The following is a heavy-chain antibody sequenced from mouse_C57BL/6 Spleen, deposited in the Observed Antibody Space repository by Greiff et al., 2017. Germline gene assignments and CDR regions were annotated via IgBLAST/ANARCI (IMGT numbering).Heavy chain of an antibody. D-gene: IGHD1-1*01. J-gene: IGHJ4*01. Sequence: EVNVVESGGGLVKPGGSLKLSCAASGFTFSDYGMHWVRQAPEKGLEWVAYISSGSSTIYYADTVKGRFTISRDNAKNTLFLQMTSLRSEDTAMYYCASITTVVATGAMDYWGQGTSVTVSS. CDR1: GFTFSDYG. CDR3: ASITTVVATGAMDY. CDR2: ISSGSSTI. V-gene: IGHV5-17*01.